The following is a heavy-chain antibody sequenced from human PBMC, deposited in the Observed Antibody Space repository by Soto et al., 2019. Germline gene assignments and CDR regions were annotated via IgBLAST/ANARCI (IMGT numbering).Heavy chain of an antibody. CDR3: ARASGWSFLRGFDY. J-gene: IGHJ4*02. Sequence: QVQLVQSGAEVKKPGASVKVSCKASGYTFTSYAMHWVRQATGQRLEWMGWFNAGNGNTKYSQKFQGRVTITRDTTASTADMELSSLRSEDTAVYYCARASGWSFLRGFDYWGQGTLVTVSS. CDR1: GYTFTSYA. D-gene: IGHD6-19*01. CDR2: FNAGNGNT. V-gene: IGHV1-3*01.